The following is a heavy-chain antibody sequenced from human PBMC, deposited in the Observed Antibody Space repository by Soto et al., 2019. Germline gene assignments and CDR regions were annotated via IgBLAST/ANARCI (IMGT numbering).Heavy chain of an antibody. D-gene: IGHD3-22*01. CDR2: IYYSGST. CDR3: ARDGDRPDYYYGMAV. Sequence: TLSLTCTVSGGSISSGDYYWSWLRQPPGTGLERIEHIYYSGSTYYNPSLKSRVTISVDTSKIQFSLKLSSVTAADKAVYYCARDGDRPDYYYGMAVWGQGTTVTVSS. CDR1: GGSISSGDYY. J-gene: IGHJ6*02. V-gene: IGHV4-30-4*01.